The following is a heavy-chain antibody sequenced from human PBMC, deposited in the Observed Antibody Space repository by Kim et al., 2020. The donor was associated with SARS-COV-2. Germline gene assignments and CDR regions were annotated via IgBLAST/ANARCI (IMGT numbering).Heavy chain of an antibody. J-gene: IGHJ6*02. D-gene: IGHD6-6*01. Sequence: ANPGKARFTNSRENAKNTLYLQMNILRAEDTAVYYCASLGVPNYSYGMDVWGQGTTVTVSS. V-gene: IGHV3-11*01. CDR3: ASLGVPNYSYGMDV.